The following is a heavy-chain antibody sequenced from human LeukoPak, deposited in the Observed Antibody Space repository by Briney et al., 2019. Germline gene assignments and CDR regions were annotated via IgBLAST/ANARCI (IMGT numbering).Heavy chain of an antibody. J-gene: IGHJ4*02. D-gene: IGHD3-10*01. V-gene: IGHV3-23*01. CDR2: ISGSGGST. Sequence: GGSLRLSCAASGFTFSSYAMSWVRQAPGEGLEWVSAISGSGGSTYYADSVKGRFTISRDNSKNTLYLQMNSLRAEDTAVYYCAKDPGSGDYYGSGSQYFDYWGQGTLVTVSS. CDR3: AKDPGSGDYYGSGSQYFDY. CDR1: GFTFSSYA.